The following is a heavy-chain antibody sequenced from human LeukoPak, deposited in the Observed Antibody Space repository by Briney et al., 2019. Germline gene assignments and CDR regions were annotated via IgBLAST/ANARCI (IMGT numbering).Heavy chain of an antibody. CDR2: MNPNSGNT. D-gene: IGHD3-3*01. Sequence: ASVKVSCKASGYTFTSYDINWVRQATGQGLEWMGWMNPNSGNTGYAQKFQGRVTITRNTSISTAYMELSSLRSEDTAVYYCARGNVWYYDFWSGYRGAFDIWDQGTMVTVSS. V-gene: IGHV1-8*03. CDR3: ARGNVWYYDFWSGYRGAFDI. CDR1: GYTFTSYD. J-gene: IGHJ3*02.